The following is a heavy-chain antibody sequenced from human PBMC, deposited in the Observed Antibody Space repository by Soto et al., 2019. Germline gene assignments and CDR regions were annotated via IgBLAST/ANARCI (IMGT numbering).Heavy chain of an antibody. CDR3: AKGGSYGYSGYDHYFDY. J-gene: IGHJ4*02. D-gene: IGHD5-12*01. CDR2: ISGSGGST. CDR1: GFTFSSYA. Sequence: HPGGSLRLSCAASGFTFSSYAMSWVRKAPGKGLEWVSAISGSGGSTYYADSVKGRFTISRDNSKNTLYLQMNSLRAEDTAVYYCAKGGSYGYSGYDHYFDYWGQGTLVTVSS. V-gene: IGHV3-23*01.